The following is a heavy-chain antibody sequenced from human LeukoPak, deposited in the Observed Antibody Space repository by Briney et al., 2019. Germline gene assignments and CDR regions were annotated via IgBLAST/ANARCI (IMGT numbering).Heavy chain of an antibody. Sequence: GGSLRLSCTTSGFNFSSYWMIWVRQAPGKGLEWVANINLDGSEKYYVDSVRGRFTISRDNAKNSLYLQMSSLRVEDTAVYHCARGITSGPRRYDVRNFDYWGQGTPVTVSS. CDR1: GFNFSSYW. J-gene: IGHJ4*02. V-gene: IGHV3-7*01. D-gene: IGHD5-12*01. CDR3: ARGITSGPRRYDVRNFDY. CDR2: INLDGSEK.